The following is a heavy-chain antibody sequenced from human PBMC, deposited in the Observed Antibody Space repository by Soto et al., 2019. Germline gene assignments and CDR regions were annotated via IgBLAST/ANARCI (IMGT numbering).Heavy chain of an antibody. CDR1: GGSFSGYY. V-gene: IGHV4-34*01. D-gene: IGHD4-17*01. J-gene: IGHJ4*02. CDR2: INHSGST. Sequence: KASETLSLTCAVYGGSFSGYYWSWIRQPPGKGLEWIGEINHSGSTNYNPSLKSRVTISVDTSKNRFSLKLNSVTAADTAVYYCASGYGVDYWGQGTLVTVSS. CDR3: ASGYGVDY.